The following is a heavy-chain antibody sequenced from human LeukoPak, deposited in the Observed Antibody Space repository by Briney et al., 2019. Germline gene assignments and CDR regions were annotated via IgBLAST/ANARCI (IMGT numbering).Heavy chain of an antibody. CDR3: ARDVGSGSYYYFDY. J-gene: IGHJ4*02. CDR1: GGSISSYY. D-gene: IGHD1-26*01. CDR2: IYYSGST. Sequence: PSETPSLTCTVSGGSISSYYWSWIRQPPGKGLEWIGYIYYSGSTNYNPSLKSRVTISVDTSKNQFSLKLSSVTAADTAVYYCARDVGSGSYYYFDYRGQGTLVTVSS. V-gene: IGHV4-59*01.